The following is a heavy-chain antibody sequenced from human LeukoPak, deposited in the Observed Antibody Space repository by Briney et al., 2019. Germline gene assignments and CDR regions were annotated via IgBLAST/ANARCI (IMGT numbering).Heavy chain of an antibody. V-gene: IGHV3-48*04. CDR2: ISSTSITI. Sequence: GGSLRLSCAASGFTFSDYGMNWVRQAPGKGLEWLSHISSTSITIKYADSVKGRFTISRDNAKNSLYLQMNSLRAEDTAVYYCARILVYGSGAEAFDYWGQGTLVTVSS. D-gene: IGHD3-10*01. CDR3: ARILVYGSGAEAFDY. CDR1: GFTFSDYG. J-gene: IGHJ4*02.